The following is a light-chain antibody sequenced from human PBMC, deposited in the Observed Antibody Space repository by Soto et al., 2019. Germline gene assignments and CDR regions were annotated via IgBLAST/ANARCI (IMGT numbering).Light chain of an antibody. CDR1: QTISSW. J-gene: IGKJ1*01. CDR2: KAS. Sequence: DKQMNQCASALSVSVGDRGIITCRASQTISSWLAWYQQKPGKAPKLLIYKASTLKSGVPSRFSGSGSGTEFTLTICSLQPDDFATYYCQHYNSYSEPFAHGTKVDIK. CDR3: QHYNSYSEP. V-gene: IGKV1-5*03.